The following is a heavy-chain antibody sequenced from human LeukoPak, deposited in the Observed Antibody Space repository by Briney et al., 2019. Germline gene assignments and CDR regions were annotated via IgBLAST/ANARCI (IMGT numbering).Heavy chain of an antibody. Sequence: GGSLRLSCAASGFTFSSYGMHWVRQAPGKGLEWVAVISYDGSNKYYADSVKGRFTISRDNSKNTLYLQMNSLRAEDTAVYYCARGPRYCTNGVCYYYYYYGMDVWGQGTTVTVSS. CDR2: ISYDGSNK. D-gene: IGHD2-8*01. V-gene: IGHV3-30*03. CDR3: ARGPRYCTNGVCYYYYYYGMDV. CDR1: GFTFSSYG. J-gene: IGHJ6*02.